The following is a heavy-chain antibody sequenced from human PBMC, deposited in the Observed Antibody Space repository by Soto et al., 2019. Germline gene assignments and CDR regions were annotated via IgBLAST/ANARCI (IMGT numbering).Heavy chain of an antibody. J-gene: IGHJ6*03. CDR3: AIRYSYYYYIHV. Sequence: QVQLQESGPGLVKPSGTLSLTCAVSSGSISSSDWWSWVRQPPGKGLEWIGEIYHSGSTNYNPSLKSRVTISVDKSKNQFSLKLSSVPAADTAIYYCAIRYSYYYYIHVWGKGTTVTVSS. V-gene: IGHV4-4*02. D-gene: IGHD4-4*01. CDR1: SGSISSSDW. CDR2: IYHSGST.